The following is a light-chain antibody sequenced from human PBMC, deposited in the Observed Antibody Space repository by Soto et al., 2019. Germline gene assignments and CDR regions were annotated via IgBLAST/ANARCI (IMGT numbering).Light chain of an antibody. CDR3: QYYKNWLAT. V-gene: IGKV3-15*01. J-gene: IGKJ4*01. CDR1: QSINKW. CDR2: AAS. Sequence: RTQSPSTLSASVGDTVTITCRASQSINKWLAWYQKKHGQAPRLLIYAASTRATGVSARFSVSVSGTELTINISSLKSEDGKIYECQYYKNWLATFCGGTKVDIK.